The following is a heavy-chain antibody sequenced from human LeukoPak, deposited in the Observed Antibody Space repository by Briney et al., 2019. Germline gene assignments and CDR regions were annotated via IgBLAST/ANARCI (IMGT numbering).Heavy chain of an antibody. J-gene: IGHJ4*02. CDR3: ARVPGIVGAPYYFDY. CDR2: IYYSGST. V-gene: IGHV4-4*02. CDR1: GGSISSSNW. Sequence: SETLSLTCAVSGGSISSSNWWSWVRQPPGKGLEWIGYIYYSGSTYYNPSLKSRVTISVDTSKNQFSLKLSSVTAADMAVYYCARVPGIVGAPYYFDYWGQGTLVTVSS. D-gene: IGHD1-26*01.